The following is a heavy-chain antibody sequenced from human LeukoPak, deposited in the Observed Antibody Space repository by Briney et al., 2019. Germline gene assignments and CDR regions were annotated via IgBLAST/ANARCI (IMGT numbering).Heavy chain of an antibody. D-gene: IGHD3-10*01. CDR3: TTGIRGD. CDR1: GLTVTNAW. CDR2: IASKTDGGAT. Sequence: GSLRLSCSASGLTVTNAWMNWVRQAPGEGLDWVGRIASKTDGGATDYAAPVKGRFTISRDDSKNTLNLQMNSLKTEDTAVYYCTTGIRGDWGQGTLVTVSP. V-gene: IGHV3-15*07. J-gene: IGHJ4*02.